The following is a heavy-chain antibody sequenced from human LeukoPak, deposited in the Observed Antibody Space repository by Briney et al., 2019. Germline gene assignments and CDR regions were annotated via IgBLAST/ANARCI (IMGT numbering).Heavy chain of an antibody. CDR2: IYPGDSDT. J-gene: IGHJ4*02. CDR1: GYTFTSYW. Sequence: GESLQISCKGSGYTFTSYWIAWVRQMPGKGLEWMGIIYPGDSDTRYSPSFQGQVTISADKSISTAYLQWSSLKASDTAMYYCARSGYYYSADYWGQGTLVTVSS. D-gene: IGHD3-22*01. V-gene: IGHV5-51*01. CDR3: ARSGYYYSADY.